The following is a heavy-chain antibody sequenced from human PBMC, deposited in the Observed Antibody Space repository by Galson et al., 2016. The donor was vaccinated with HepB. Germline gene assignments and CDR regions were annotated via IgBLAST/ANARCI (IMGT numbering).Heavy chain of an antibody. CDR1: GFTVRDDY. CDR2: IHSSGDT. CDR3: GRDSYDSSSWSVEY. V-gene: IGHV3-53*01. Sequence: SLRLSCAASGFTVRDDYMNWVRQAPGKGLEWVSVIHSSGDTNYADSVKDRFTISRDTSKNTVYLQMNSLRAEDTAVYYCGRDSYDSSSWSVEYWGQGTLVTVSS. J-gene: IGHJ4*02. D-gene: IGHD6-13*01.